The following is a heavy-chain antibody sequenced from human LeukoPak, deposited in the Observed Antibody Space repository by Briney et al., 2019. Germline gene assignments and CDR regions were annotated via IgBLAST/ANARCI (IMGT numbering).Heavy chain of an antibody. CDR3: ARCDPIEMAIPDY. V-gene: IGHV1-69*10. Sequence: GASVNVSCKACGGIFSSYAISWVRQAPARGFEWMGGIIPIFGIAKYAQKFQGRVTITADKSTSTAYMELSSLRSEDTAVYYCARCDPIEMAIPDYWGQGTLVTVSS. CDR1: GGIFSSYA. CDR2: IIPIFGIA. J-gene: IGHJ4*02. D-gene: IGHD5-24*01.